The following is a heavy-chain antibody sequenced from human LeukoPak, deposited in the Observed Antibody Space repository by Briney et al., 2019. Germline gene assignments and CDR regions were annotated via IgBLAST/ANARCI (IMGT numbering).Heavy chain of an antibody. J-gene: IGHJ4*02. D-gene: IGHD6-13*01. CDR3: AREYSSWYADY. CDR2: ISSSSSYI. V-gene: IGHV3-21*01. Sequence: GGSLRLSCAASGFSFSTYTMNWVRQAPGKGLEWVSSISSSSSYIYYADSVEGRFTISRDNAKNSLYLQMNSLRAEDTAVYYCAREYSSWYADYWGQGTLVTVSS. CDR1: GFSFSTYT.